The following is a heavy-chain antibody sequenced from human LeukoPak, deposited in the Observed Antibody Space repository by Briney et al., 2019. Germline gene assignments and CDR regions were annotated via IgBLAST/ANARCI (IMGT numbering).Heavy chain of an antibody. V-gene: IGHV3-30-3*01. CDR2: ISYDGSNK. CDR3: ARDSLRARPPAYYFDY. CDR1: GFTFSSYA. Sequence: GRSLRLSCAASGFTFSSYAMHWVRQAPGKGLEWVAVISYDGSNKYYADSVKGRFTISRDNSKNTLYLQMNSLRAEDTAVYYCARDSLRARPPAYYFDYWGQGTLVTVSS. D-gene: IGHD6-6*01. J-gene: IGHJ4*02.